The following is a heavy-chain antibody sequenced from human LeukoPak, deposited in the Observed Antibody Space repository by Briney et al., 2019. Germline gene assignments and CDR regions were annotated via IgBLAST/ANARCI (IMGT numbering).Heavy chain of an antibody. V-gene: IGHV5-51*01. Sequence: GESLEISCKGSGYSFTNYWIGWERQMPGKGLGWMWTIYPGDSDTRYSRAFQGQVTISADKSITTAYLQWSSLNASDTAMYYCARRGYCATTTCYRLFDYWGQGTLVTVSS. CDR1: GYSFTNYW. J-gene: IGHJ4*02. D-gene: IGHD2-2*01. CDR2: IYPGDSDT. CDR3: ARRGYCATTTCYRLFDY.